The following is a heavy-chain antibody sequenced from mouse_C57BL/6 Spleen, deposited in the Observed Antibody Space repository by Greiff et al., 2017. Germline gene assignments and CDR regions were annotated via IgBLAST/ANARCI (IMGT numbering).Heavy chain of an antibody. Sequence: VQLQQPGAELVMPGASVKLSCKASGYTFTSYWMHWVKQRPGQGLEWIGEIDPSDSYTNYNQKFKGKSTLTVDKSSSTAYMQLSSLTSEDSAVYYCARSEIYYGNYYAMDYWGQGTSVTVSS. V-gene: IGHV1-69*01. CDR1: GYTFTSYW. J-gene: IGHJ4*01. CDR2: IDPSDSYT. CDR3: ARSEIYYGNYYAMDY. D-gene: IGHD2-1*01.